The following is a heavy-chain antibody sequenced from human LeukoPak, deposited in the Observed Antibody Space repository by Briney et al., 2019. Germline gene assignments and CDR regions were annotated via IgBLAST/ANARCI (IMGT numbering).Heavy chain of an antibody. Sequence: GGSLRPSCAASGFTFSSYGMHWVRQAPGKGLEWVAFIRYDGSNKYYADSVKGRFTISRDNSKNTLYLQMNSLRAEDTAVYYCARDKFGGTDYWGQGTLVTVSS. D-gene: IGHD3-16*01. V-gene: IGHV3-30*02. CDR3: ARDKFGGTDY. CDR1: GFTFSSYG. J-gene: IGHJ4*02. CDR2: IRYDGSNK.